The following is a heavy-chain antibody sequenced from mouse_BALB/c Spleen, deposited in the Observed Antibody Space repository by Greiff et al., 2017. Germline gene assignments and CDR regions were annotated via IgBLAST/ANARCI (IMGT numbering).Heavy chain of an antibody. CDR1: GFTFSNYW. J-gene: IGHJ4*01. V-gene: IGHV6-6*02. CDR3: TGALYAMDY. CDR2: IRLKSNNYAT. Sequence: EVMLVESGGGLVQPGGSMKLSCVASGFTFSNYWMNWVRQSPEKGLEWVAEIRLKSNNYATHYAESVKGRFTISRDDSKSSVYLQMNNLRAEDTGIYYCTGALYAMDYWGQGTSVTVSS.